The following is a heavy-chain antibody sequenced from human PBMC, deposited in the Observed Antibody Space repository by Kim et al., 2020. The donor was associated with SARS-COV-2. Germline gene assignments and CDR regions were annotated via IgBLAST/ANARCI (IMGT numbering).Heavy chain of an antibody. V-gene: IGHV4-31*03. CDR1: GGSISSGGYY. Sequence: SETLSLTCTVSGGSISSGGYYWSWIRQHPGKGLEWIGYIYYSGSTYYNPSLKSRVTISVDTSKNQFSLKLSSVTAADTAVYYCARDQRYYYGSGSHLYYYGMDVWDQGTTVTVSS. CDR3: ARDQRYYYGSGSHLYYYGMDV. D-gene: IGHD3-10*01. CDR2: IYYSGST. J-gene: IGHJ6*02.